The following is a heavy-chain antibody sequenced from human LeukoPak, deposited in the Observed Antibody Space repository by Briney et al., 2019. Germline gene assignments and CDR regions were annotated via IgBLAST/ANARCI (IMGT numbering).Heavy chain of an antibody. CDR1: GGTFSSYA. CDR3: AAYYYGSGSYYTEAFDI. D-gene: IGHD3-10*01. Sequence: GASVKVSCKASGGTFSSYAISWVRQAPGQGLEWMGRIIPIFGTANYAQKFHGRVTIPTDESTSTAYIALSSLRSEDTAVYYCAAYYYGSGSYYTEAFDIWGQGTMVTVSS. CDR2: IIPIFGTA. J-gene: IGHJ3*02. V-gene: IGHV1-69*05.